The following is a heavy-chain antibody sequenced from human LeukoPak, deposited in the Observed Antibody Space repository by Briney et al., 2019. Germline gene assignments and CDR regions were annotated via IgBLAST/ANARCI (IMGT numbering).Heavy chain of an antibody. D-gene: IGHD3-3*01. V-gene: IGHV4-59*01. CDR1: GGSISSYY. J-gene: IGHJ4*02. CDR2: IYYSGST. Sequence: PSETLSLTCTVSGGSISSYYWSWIRQPPGKGLEWIGYIYYSGSTNYNPSLKSRVTISVDTSKNQFSLKLSSVTAADTAVYYCARGLNYDFWSGYYFDYWGQGTLVTVSS. CDR3: ARGLNYDFWSGYYFDY.